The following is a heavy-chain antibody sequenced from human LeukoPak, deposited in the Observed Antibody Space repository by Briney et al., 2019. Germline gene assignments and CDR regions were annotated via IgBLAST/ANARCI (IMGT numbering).Heavy chain of an antibody. Sequence: PGGSLRLSCAASGFTFSSYSMNWVRQAPGKGLEWVSSISSSSSYIYYADSVKGRFTISRDNAKNSLYLQMNSLRAEDTAVYYCARSRTVGATIFYWGQGTLVTVSS. CDR3: ARSRTVGATIFY. CDR1: GFTFSSYS. D-gene: IGHD1-26*01. V-gene: IGHV3-21*01. CDR2: ISSSSSYI. J-gene: IGHJ4*02.